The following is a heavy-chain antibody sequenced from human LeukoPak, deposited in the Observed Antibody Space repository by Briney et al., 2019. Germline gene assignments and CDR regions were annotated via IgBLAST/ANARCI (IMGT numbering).Heavy chain of an antibody. V-gene: IGHV4-34*01. Sequence: GSLRLSCAASGFTFSSYSMNWVRQAPGKGLEWIGEINHSGSTNYNPSLKSRVTISVDTSKNQFSLKLSSVTAADTAVYYCARGPYGGNSERFDYWGQGTLVTVSS. CDR3: ARGPYGGNSERFDY. J-gene: IGHJ4*02. D-gene: IGHD4-23*01. CDR1: GFTFSSYS. CDR2: INHSGST.